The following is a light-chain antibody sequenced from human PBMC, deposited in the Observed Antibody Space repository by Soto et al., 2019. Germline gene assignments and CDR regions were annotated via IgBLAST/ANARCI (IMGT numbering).Light chain of an antibody. V-gene: IGKV3D-20*01. Sequence: EILLPQSPATLSLSPGERATLSCVASQSVSSSYLAWYQQKPGLAPRLLIYDSSSRATGLPERFSGSGSGTAFSLTTSSLEPEDFAVYCCQQYGSLPWTFGQGTRVEIK. CDR1: QSVSSSY. CDR3: QQYGSLPWT. J-gene: IGKJ1*01. CDR2: DSS.